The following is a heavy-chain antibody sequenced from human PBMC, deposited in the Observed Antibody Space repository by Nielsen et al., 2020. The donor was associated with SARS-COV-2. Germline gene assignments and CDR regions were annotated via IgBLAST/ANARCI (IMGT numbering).Heavy chain of an antibody. V-gene: IGHV3-48*04. J-gene: IGHJ6*02. CDR1: GFTFSSYS. Sequence: GESLKISCAASGFTFSSYSMNWVRQAPGKGLEWVSYISSSGSTIYYADSVKGRFTISRDNAKNSLYLQMNSLRAEDTAVYYCAREETGFITIFGVVSRYGMDVWGQGTTVTASS. CDR3: AREETGFITIFGVVSRYGMDV. D-gene: IGHD3-3*01. CDR2: ISSSGSTI.